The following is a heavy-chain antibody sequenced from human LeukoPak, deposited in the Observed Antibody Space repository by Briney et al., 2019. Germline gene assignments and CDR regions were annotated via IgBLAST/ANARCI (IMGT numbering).Heavy chain of an antibody. Sequence: GESLKISCKGSGYSFTNYWIGWVRKMPGKGLEWMGIIYPGDSDTRYSPSFQGQVTISADKSISTAHLQWSSLKASDTAIYYCARRAGAKEFDYWGQGTLVTVSS. CDR1: GYSFTNYW. CDR3: ARRAGAKEFDY. CDR2: IYPGDSDT. D-gene: IGHD1-26*01. J-gene: IGHJ4*02. V-gene: IGHV5-51*01.